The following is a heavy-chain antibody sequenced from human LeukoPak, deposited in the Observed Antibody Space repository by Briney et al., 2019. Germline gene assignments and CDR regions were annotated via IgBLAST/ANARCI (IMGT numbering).Heavy chain of an antibody. CDR3: VRDSDARLGGNYEIVC. J-gene: IGHJ4*02. CDR1: VASINYYY. V-gene: IGHV4-4*07. CDR2: IYTSGSA. Sequence: SELRSLTCTVSVASINYYYRRWIRQPAGKGLGWIGRIYTSGSASYATSVKSRVTMSVETSKNQFSLKLHAVTAADTAAYYCVRDSDARLGGNYEIVCWGQGSLASVSS. D-gene: IGHD1-7*01.